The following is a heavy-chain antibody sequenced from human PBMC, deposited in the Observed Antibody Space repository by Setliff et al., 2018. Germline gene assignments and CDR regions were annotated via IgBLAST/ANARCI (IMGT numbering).Heavy chain of an antibody. CDR3: RFWDGTYHYFDP. CDR2: IYTSGST. CDR1: GGSISSGTYY. V-gene: IGHV4-61*02. D-gene: IGHD3-3*01. J-gene: IGHJ5*02. Sequence: SETLSLTCTVSGGSISSGTYYWSWIRQPAGKGLEWIGRIYTSGSTNYNPSLKSRVTMSLDTSKNQLSLKVNSVSVADTAVYFCRFWDGTYHYFDPWGQGTLVTVSS.